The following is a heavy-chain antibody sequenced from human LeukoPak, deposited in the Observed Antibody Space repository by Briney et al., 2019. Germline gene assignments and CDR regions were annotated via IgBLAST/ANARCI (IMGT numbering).Heavy chain of an antibody. CDR2: INSDGSTT. CDR1: GFTFRSYW. J-gene: IGHJ6*02. Sequence: GGSLRLSCAASGFTFRSYWMHWVRQAPGKGLVWVSRINSDGSTTNYADSVKGRFTISRDNTKNTLYLQMNSLRAEDTAVYHCVRDQSKIPTETYALDVWGQGTTVTVSS. V-gene: IGHV3-74*01. CDR3: VRDQSKIPTETYALDV. D-gene: IGHD1-1*01.